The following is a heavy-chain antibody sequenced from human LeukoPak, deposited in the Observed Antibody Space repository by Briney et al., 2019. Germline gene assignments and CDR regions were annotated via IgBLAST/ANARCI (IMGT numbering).Heavy chain of an antibody. CDR1: GDSISSYY. Sequence: PSETLSLTCSVSGDSISSYYWSWIRQPAGKGLEWIGRILTSGSTTHNPSLQSRVTMSVDMSKNQFFLSLMSVTAADTAVYYCTRDTGTTGEVKFDPWGQGTLVTVSS. CDR3: TRDTGTTGEVKFDP. D-gene: IGHD4-17*01. J-gene: IGHJ5*02. V-gene: IGHV4-4*07. CDR2: ILTSGST.